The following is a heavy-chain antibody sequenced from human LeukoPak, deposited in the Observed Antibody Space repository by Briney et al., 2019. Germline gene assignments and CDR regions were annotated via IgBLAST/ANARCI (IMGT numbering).Heavy chain of an antibody. CDR2: IYSGGST. CDR1: GFPVSSNY. Sequence: PGGSLGPSCAASGFPVSSNYMSWVRQAPGKGLEWVSVIYSGGSTYYADSVKGRFTISRDNSKNTLYLQMNSLRAEDTAVYYCARDRGGSYYSGAFDIWGQGTMVTVSS. J-gene: IGHJ3*02. V-gene: IGHV3-53*01. D-gene: IGHD1-26*01. CDR3: ARDRGGSYYSGAFDI.